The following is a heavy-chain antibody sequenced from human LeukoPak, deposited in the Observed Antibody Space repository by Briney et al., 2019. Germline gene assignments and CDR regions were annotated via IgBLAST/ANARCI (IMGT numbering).Heavy chain of an antibody. CDR2: IIPIFGTA. D-gene: IGHD2-2*01. CDR1: GGTFSSYA. V-gene: IGHV1-69*05. Sequence: SVKVSCKASGGTFSSYAISWVRQAPGQGLEWMGGIIPIFGTANYAQKFQGRVTITTDESTSTAYMELSSLRSEDTAVYYCARGCSSTSCSLRGWFDPWDQGTLVTVSS. CDR3: ARGCSSTSCSLRGWFDP. J-gene: IGHJ5*02.